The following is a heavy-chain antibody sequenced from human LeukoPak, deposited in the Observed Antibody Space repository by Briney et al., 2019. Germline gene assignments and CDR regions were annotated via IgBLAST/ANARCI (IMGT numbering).Heavy chain of an antibody. D-gene: IGHD3-22*01. CDR1: GFTFSSYA. J-gene: IGHJ4*02. V-gene: IGHV3-23*01. Sequence: GGSLRLSCAASGFTFSSYAMSWVRQAPGKGLEWVSAISGSGGSTYYADSVKGRFTISRDNSKNTLYLQMNSLRAEDTAVYYCAKDRMIVVVITLFDYWGQGSLVTVSS. CDR2: ISGSGGST. CDR3: AKDRMIVVVITLFDY.